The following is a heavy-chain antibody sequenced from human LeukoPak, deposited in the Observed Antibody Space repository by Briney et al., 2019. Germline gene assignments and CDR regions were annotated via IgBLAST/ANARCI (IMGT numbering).Heavy chain of an antibody. Sequence: SETLSLTCAVYGASFSGYYWSWIRQPPGKGLEWIGEINHSGSTNYNPSLKSRVTISVDTSKNQFSLKLSSVTAADTAVYYCARDYGDYPFDYWGQGTLVTVSS. CDR3: ARDYGDYPFDY. J-gene: IGHJ4*02. CDR1: GASFSGYY. CDR2: INHSGST. D-gene: IGHD4-17*01. V-gene: IGHV4-34*01.